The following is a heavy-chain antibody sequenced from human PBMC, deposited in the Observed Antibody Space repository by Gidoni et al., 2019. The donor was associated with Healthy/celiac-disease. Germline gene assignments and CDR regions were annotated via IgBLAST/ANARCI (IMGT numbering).Heavy chain of an antibody. Sequence: QVQLQQWGAGLLKPSETLSPTCVVYGGSFSGYYWSWIRQSPGKGLEWIGEINHSGSTNYNPSLKSRVTISEDTSKNQFSLKLASVTAADTAVYYCARGRGDYYLDAFDMWGQGTKVTVS. D-gene: IGHD2-21*01. V-gene: IGHV4-34*01. CDR2: INHSGST. J-gene: IGHJ3*02. CDR3: ARGRGDYYLDAFDM. CDR1: GGSFSGYY.